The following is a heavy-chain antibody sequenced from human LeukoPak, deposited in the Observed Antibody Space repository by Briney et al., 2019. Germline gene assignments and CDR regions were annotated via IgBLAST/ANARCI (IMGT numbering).Heavy chain of an antibody. J-gene: IGHJ5*02. CDR3: ARDYGGSSGSFDP. CDR1: GYTFTTFD. D-gene: IGHD4-23*01. CDR2: MSPYSGNT. V-gene: IGHV1-8*01. Sequence: GASVKVSCKASGYTFTTFDINWVRQASGQGLEGVGWMSPYSGNTGYAQKFQGRVIMTRNTSISTAYMELSSLISDDTAVYYCARDYGGSSGSFDPWGQGTQVAVSS.